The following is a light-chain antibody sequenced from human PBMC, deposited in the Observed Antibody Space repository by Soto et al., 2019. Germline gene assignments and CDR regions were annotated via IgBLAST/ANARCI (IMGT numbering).Light chain of an antibody. J-gene: IGKJ5*01. CDR2: DAS. CDR3: QQYHSSSST. CDR1: QTISSW. V-gene: IGKV1-5*01. Sequence: DIQITQSPSTLSGSVGDRFTSTCLASQTISSWLAWYQQKPGKAPTLLIYDASTLERGVPSRFSGTGSGTEFTLSIDSLQPDDFATYYCQQYHSSSSTFGQGTRLEIK.